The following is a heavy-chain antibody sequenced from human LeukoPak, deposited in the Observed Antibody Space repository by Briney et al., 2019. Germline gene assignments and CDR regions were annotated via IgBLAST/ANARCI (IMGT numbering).Heavy chain of an antibody. Sequence: GGSLRLSCVASGFPFSSYWMTWVRQAPGKGLEWVANIKQDGSKKSYVDSVKGRFTISRDNAKNSLYLQMNSLRAEDTALYYCAKDATGADGMDVWGQGTTVTVSS. CDR3: AKDATGADGMDV. J-gene: IGHJ6*02. D-gene: IGHD7-27*01. CDR2: IKQDGSKK. CDR1: GFPFSSYW. V-gene: IGHV3-7*03.